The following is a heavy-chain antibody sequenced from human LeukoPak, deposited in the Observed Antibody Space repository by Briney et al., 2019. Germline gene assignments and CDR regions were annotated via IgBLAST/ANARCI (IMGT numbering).Heavy chain of an antibody. D-gene: IGHD1-26*01. V-gene: IGHV3-11*04. CDR2: INSGGSAI. Sequence: GGSLRLSCAAPGFSVSSTYISWVRQAPGKGLEWVSYINSGGSAIYYADSVKGRFTISRDNAKNSLYLQMNSLRADDTAVYYCARGGSYVHYWGQGTLVTVSS. J-gene: IGHJ4*02. CDR3: ARGGSYVHY. CDR1: GFSVSSTY.